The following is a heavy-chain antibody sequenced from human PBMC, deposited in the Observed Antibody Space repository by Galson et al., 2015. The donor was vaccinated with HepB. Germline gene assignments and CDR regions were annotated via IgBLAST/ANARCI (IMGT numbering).Heavy chain of an antibody. Sequence: QVQLQESGPGLVKPSETLSLTCSVSGGSISSAYWSWIRQPPGGGLDWIGYLYYNGGTNYNPSLKSRVTISLDISQNQFSLKMNSVTAADSGVYYCVRVRRWLQFRDDAFDLWGQGTVVTVSS. CDR1: GGSISSAY. D-gene: IGHD5-24*01. J-gene: IGHJ3*01. CDR2: LYYNGGT. CDR3: VRVRRWLQFRDDAFDL. V-gene: IGHV4-59*01.